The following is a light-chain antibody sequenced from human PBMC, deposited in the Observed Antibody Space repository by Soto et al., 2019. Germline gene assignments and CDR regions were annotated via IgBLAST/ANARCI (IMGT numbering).Light chain of an antibody. CDR2: DAS. J-gene: IGKJ4*01. Sequence: IVLTQSPATLSVSPGETATLSCRASENINTYLAWYQQKPGQAPKLLIYDASYRATGIPARFSASGSGTDFTLSISSLEPEDFAVYYCQHRYNWPITFGGGTKVEIK. CDR3: QHRYNWPIT. V-gene: IGKV3-11*01. CDR1: ENINTY.